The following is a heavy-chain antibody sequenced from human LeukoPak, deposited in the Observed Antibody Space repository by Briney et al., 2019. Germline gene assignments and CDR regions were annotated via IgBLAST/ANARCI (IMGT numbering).Heavy chain of an antibody. J-gene: IGHJ4*02. CDR2: ISSSSSYI. V-gene: IGHV3-21*01. D-gene: IGHD5/OR15-5a*01. CDR1: GFTFSSYS. Sequence: GGSLRLSCAASGFTFSSYSMNWVRQAPGKGLEWVSSISSSSSYIYYADSVKGRFTISRDNAKNSLYLQMNSLRAEDTAVYYCARDLRSSHLYPLGYWGQGTLVTVSS. CDR3: ARDLRSSHLYPLGY.